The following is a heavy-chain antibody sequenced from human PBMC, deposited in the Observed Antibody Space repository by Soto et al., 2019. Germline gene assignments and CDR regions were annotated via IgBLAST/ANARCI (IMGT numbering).Heavy chain of an antibody. Sequence: SDTLSLTCAVYGGSFSGYYWSWIRQPPGKGLEWIGEINHSGSTNYNPSLKSRVTISVDTSKNQFSLKLSSVTAADTAVYYCARGRYDYVLVSYRQKTWFDPWGQGTLVTVSS. D-gene: IGHD3-16*02. CDR1: GGSFSGYY. J-gene: IGHJ5*02. CDR3: ARGRYDYVLVSYRQKTWFDP. CDR2: INHSGST. V-gene: IGHV4-34*01.